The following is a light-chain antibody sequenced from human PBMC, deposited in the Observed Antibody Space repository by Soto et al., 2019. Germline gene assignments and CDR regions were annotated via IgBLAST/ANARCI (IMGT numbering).Light chain of an antibody. V-gene: IGLV1-40*01. Sequence: QPVLTQPPSVSGAPGQRVTISCTGNSSNLGAGYDVHWYQQLPGAAPKLVIFGNRNRPSGVPERFSGSKSATSASLAISGLQSEDEADYYCAAWDDSLNGVVFGGGTKVTVL. J-gene: IGLJ3*02. CDR3: AAWDDSLNGVV. CDR1: SSNLGAGYD. CDR2: GNR.